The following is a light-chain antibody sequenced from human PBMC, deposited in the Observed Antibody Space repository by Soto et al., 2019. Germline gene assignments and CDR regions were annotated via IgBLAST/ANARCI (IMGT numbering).Light chain of an antibody. J-gene: IGKJ5*01. CDR2: AAS. Sequence: DIQLTQSPSFLSASVGDRVTITCRASQGISSYLAWYQQKPGKAPKLLIYAASTLQSGVPSRFSGSGSGTEFTLTISSLQPEDFATYYFQQLNSYPIPFGQGTRLEIK. CDR3: QQLNSYPIP. CDR1: QGISSY. V-gene: IGKV1-9*01.